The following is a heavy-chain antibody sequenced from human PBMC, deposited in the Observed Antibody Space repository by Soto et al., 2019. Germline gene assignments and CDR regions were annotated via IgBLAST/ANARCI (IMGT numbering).Heavy chain of an antibody. CDR1: GYTFTGYY. V-gene: IGHV1-2*02. D-gene: IGHD3-16*02. J-gene: IGHJ5*02. CDR2: INPNSGGT. CDR3: ARDPYDYVCGSYRYSYRYDP. Sequence: GASVKVSCKASGYTFTGYYMHWVRQAPGQGLEWMGWINPNSGGTNYAQKFKGRDTMTKDKCSSTTYMELSRMRSDDTAVYFCARDPYDYVCGSYRYSYRYDPWGQGTLVTVSS.